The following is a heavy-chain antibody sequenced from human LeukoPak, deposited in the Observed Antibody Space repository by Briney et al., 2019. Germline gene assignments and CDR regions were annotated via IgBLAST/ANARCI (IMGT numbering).Heavy chain of an antibody. CDR1: GYTFTGYY. D-gene: IGHD2-2*01. Sequence: ASVKVSCKASGYTFTGYYMHWVRLAPGQGLEWMGWINPNSGGTNYAQKFQGRVTMTRDTSISTAYMELSRLRSDDTAVYYCARHRRGYCSSTSCLNWFDPWGQGTLVTVSS. CDR3: ARHRRGYCSSTSCLNWFDP. V-gene: IGHV1-2*02. CDR2: INPNSGGT. J-gene: IGHJ5*02.